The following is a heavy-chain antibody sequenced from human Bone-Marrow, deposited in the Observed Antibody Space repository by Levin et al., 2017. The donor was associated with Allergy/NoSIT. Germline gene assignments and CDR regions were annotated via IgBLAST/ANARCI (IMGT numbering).Heavy chain of an antibody. CDR2: MFYTGSI. Sequence: KTSETLSLTCNVSGVSITSSYWTWIRQAPGKGLEWIGYMFYTGSIYYNPSLKGRVTISVDTSKNQLSLKLSSVTAADTAIYYCARRRGTWYFDLWGRGALATVSS. V-gene: IGHV4-59*01. J-gene: IGHJ2*01. CDR1: GVSITSSY. CDR3: ARRRGTWYFDL.